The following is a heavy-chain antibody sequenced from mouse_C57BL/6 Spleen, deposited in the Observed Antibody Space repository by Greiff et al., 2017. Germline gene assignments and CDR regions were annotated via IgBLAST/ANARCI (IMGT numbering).Heavy chain of an antibody. V-gene: IGHV5-9-1*02. CDR2: ISSGGDYI. CDR3: TRVLQLGRDYFDY. D-gene: IGHD4-1*02. Sequence: EVQLVESGEGLVKPGGSLKLSCAASGFTFSSYAMSWVRQTPEKRLAWVAYISSGGDYIYYADTVKGRFTISIDNARNTLYLQMISLKSEDTAMYYCTRVLQLGRDYFDYWGQGTTLTVSS. CDR1: GFTFSSYA. J-gene: IGHJ2*01.